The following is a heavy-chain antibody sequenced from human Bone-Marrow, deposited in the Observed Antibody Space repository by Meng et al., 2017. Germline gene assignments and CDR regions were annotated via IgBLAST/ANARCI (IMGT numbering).Heavy chain of an antibody. V-gene: IGHV4-38-2*02. Sequence: SETLSLTCTVSGDSISSAYYWNWIRQPSGKGLEWIGTIYHSGTTYYNPSLKSRVTLSVDTSKNHFSLNLTSVTAADTAVYYCARSWYYYDTIDYWSQGKLVTVSS. CDR1: GDSISSAYY. CDR2: IYHSGTT. D-gene: IGHD3-22*01. CDR3: ARSWYYYDTIDY. J-gene: IGHJ4*02.